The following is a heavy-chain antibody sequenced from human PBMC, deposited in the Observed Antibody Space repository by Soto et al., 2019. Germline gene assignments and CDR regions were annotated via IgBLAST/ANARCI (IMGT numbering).Heavy chain of an antibody. CDR3: AKNQERELTRVIHX. CDR2: MSCSSSTT. Sequence: PGGSLRLSCATSGLTFSNYAMSWVRQAPGGGLEWVSSMSCSSSTTYYADSVRGRFTISRDRSKNTLYLQMSSLRAEDTALYYCAKNQERELTRVIHXWGQGTLVTVSX. CDR1: GLTFSNYA. V-gene: IGHV3-23*01. D-gene: IGHD1-7*01. J-gene: IGHJ4*02.